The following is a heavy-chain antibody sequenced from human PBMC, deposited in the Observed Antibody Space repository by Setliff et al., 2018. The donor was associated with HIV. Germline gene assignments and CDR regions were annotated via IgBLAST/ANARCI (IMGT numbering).Heavy chain of an antibody. CDR2: IDHSGSS. CDR3: ARGLHYHGSGSHRLGAFDV. V-gene: IGHV4-34*01. D-gene: IGHD3-10*01. J-gene: IGHJ3*01. CDR1: GGSLSDSF. Sequence: SETLSLTCAVYGGSLSDSFWGWIRHPPGKGLEWIGEIDHSGSSNYNSSLESRVTISRDTSKKQFSLEMTSVTAADAAVYFCARGLHYHGSGSHRLGAFDVWGRGTLVTVSS.